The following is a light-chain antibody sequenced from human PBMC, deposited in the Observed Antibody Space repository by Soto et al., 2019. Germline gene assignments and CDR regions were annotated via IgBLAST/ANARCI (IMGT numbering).Light chain of an antibody. J-gene: IGLJ1*01. Sequence: QSALTQPASVSGSPGQSITISCTGTSSDVGGYNYVSWYQQHPGKAPQLMIYEVSDRPSGVSNRFSGCKSGNTACLTISGLQAEDEADYYCGSYTSSSTLVFGTGTKVTVL. CDR1: SSDVGGYNY. CDR3: GSYTSSSTLV. V-gene: IGLV2-14*01. CDR2: EVS.